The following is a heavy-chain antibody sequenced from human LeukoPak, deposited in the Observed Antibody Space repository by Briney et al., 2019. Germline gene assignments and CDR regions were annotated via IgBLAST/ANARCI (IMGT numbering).Heavy chain of an antibody. J-gene: IGHJ3*02. Sequence: PSETLSLTCTVSGGSISSGTYYWSWIRQSPGKGLEWIDHIYYSGSTNYNPSLKSRVTMSVDTSKNQFSLKLSSVTAADTAVYYCASARRASYDSSGYLNLQGAFDIWGQGTMVTVS. D-gene: IGHD3-22*01. CDR3: ASARRASYDSSGYLNLQGAFDI. CDR1: GGSISSGTYY. CDR2: IYYSGST. V-gene: IGHV4-61*01.